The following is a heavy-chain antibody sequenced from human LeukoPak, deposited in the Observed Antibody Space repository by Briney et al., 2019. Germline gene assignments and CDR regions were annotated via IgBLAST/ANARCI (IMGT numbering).Heavy chain of an antibody. CDR1: GYTFTGYY. CDR3: ARDRYYDFWSGYYTGPAGHVPFDY. J-gene: IGHJ4*02. V-gene: IGHV1-2*02. D-gene: IGHD3-3*01. CDR2: INPNSGGT. Sequence: GASVKVSCKASGYTFTGYYIHWVRQAPGQGLEWMGWINPNSGGTNYAQKFQGRVTMTRDTSISTAYMELSRLRSDDTAVYYCARDRYYDFWSGYYTGPAGHVPFDYWGQGTLVTVSS.